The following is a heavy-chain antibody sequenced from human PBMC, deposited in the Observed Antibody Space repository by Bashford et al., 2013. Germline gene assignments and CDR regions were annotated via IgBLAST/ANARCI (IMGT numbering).Heavy chain of an antibody. CDR2: IYPGDSDA. V-gene: IGHV5-51*01. CDR1: GYTLGAYW. J-gene: IGHJ4*02. D-gene: IGHD6-6*01. Sequence: GESLKISCKGSGYTLGAYWIAWVRQMPGKGLEWMGIIYPGDSDARYSPSFQGQVTISADKSINTAYLQWGSLKASDTAMYYCARFNSTSSGDYWGPGEPWSPSPQ. CDR3: ARFNSTSSGDY.